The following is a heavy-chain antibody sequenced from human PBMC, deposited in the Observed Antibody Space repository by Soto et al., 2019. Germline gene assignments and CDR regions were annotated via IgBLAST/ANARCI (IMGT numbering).Heavy chain of an antibody. CDR1: GFTFSSYA. V-gene: IGHV3-23*01. J-gene: IGHJ4*02. CDR3: ARSSSSSGP. CDR2: ISDSGTNT. Sequence: EVQLLESGGSLVQPGGSLRLSFAASGFTFSSYAMSWVRQGPGKGLEWVSAISDSGTNTYYADSVKGRFTISRDNSKSTLYLQMNSLRDEDTATYYCARSSSSSGPWGQGTLVSVSS. D-gene: IGHD6-6*01.